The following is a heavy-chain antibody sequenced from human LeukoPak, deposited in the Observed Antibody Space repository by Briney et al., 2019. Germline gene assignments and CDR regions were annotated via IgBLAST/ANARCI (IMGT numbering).Heavy chain of an antibody. Sequence: TTSETLSLTCTVSGGSISSSSYYWGWIRQPPGKGLEWIGSIYHSGSTYYNPSLKSRVTISVDTSKNQFSLKLSSVTAADTAVYYCARVREYSSSWPWDYWGQGTLVTVSS. CDR2: IYHSGST. V-gene: IGHV4-39*07. CDR3: ARVREYSSSWPWDY. CDR1: GGSISSSSYY. D-gene: IGHD6-13*01. J-gene: IGHJ4*02.